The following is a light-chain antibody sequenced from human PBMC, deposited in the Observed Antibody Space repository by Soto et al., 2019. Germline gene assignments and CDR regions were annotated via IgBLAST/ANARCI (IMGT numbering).Light chain of an antibody. CDR2: INNDGSH. V-gene: IGLV4-69*02. CDR1: SGHNSYA. CDR3: QTWGTGPWV. J-gene: IGLJ3*02. Sequence: QSVLTQSPSASASLGASVKLTCTLSSGHNSYAIAWHQQQPEKGPRYVMKINNDGSHIKGDGIPDRFSGSSSGAERYLPISSLQSEDEADYYCQTWGTGPWVFGGGTQLTVL.